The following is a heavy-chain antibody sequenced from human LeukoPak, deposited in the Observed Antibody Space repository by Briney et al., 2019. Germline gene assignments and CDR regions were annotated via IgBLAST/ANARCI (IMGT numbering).Heavy chain of an antibody. J-gene: IGHJ4*02. CDR1: GVTFEDYY. CDR2: IRYDGSYK. Sequence: GGSLRLSCTGSGVTFEDYYLSWIRQAPGRGLEWVAFIRYDGSYKYYADSVKGRLTISRDNSKNALYLQMNSLRPEDTAVYYCAKEEGPRVDYWGQGTLVTVSS. V-gene: IGHV3-30*02. CDR3: AKEEGPRVDY.